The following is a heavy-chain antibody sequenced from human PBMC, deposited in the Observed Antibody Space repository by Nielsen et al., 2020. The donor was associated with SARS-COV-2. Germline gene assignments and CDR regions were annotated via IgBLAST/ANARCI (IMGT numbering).Heavy chain of an antibody. CDR3: ARDFAYGSGSYTVD. Sequence: SVKVSCKTSGYTFTSFAIYWVRQAPGQSLEWMGWINAGNGNTKYSQKFQGKVTMTRDTSANTAYMELSSLSSEDTAVYYCARDFAYGSGSYTVDWGQGTQVTVSS. V-gene: IGHV1-3*01. CDR2: INAGNGNT. J-gene: IGHJ4*02. D-gene: IGHD3-10*01. CDR1: GYTFTSFA.